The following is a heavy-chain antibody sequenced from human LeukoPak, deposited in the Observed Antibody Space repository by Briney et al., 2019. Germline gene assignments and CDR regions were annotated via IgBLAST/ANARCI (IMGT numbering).Heavy chain of an antibody. Sequence: GGPLRLSCAASGFTFSSYAMHWVRQAPGKRLEGVAVISYDGSNKDYADSVKGRFTISRDNSKNTLYLQMNSLRAEDTAVYYCARDPGGCSSTSCYHGDYWGQGTLVTVSS. CDR1: GFTFSSYA. D-gene: IGHD2-2*01. J-gene: IGHJ4*02. CDR2: ISYDGSNK. CDR3: ARDPGGCSSTSCYHGDY. V-gene: IGHV3-30*04.